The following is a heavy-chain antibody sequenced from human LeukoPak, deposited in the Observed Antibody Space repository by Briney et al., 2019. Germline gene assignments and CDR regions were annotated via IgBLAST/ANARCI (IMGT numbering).Heavy chain of an antibody. CDR3: ARAQIAARSFDY. V-gene: IGHV4-31*03. Sequence: SETLSLTCTVSGGSISSGGYYWRWIRQHPGKGLEWIGYIYYSGSTYYNPSLKSRVTISVDTSKNQFSLKLSSVTAADTAVYYCARAQIAARSFDYWGQGTLVTVSS. CDR1: GGSISSGGYY. J-gene: IGHJ4*02. CDR2: IYYSGST. D-gene: IGHD6-6*01.